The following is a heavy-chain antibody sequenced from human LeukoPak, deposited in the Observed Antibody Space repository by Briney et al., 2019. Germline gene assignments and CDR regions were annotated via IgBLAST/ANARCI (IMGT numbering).Heavy chain of an antibody. Sequence: GGSLRLSCAASGFTFSSYSMNWVRQAPGKGLEWVSSISSSSSYIYYADSVKGRFTISRDNAMNSLYLQMNSLRAEDTAVYYCAWDDVVVVGGSYFDSWRQGTLVPVSS. CDR1: GFTFSSYS. J-gene: IGHJ4*02. CDR2: ISSSSSYI. CDR3: AWDDVVVVGGSYFDS. D-gene: IGHD2-15*01. V-gene: IGHV3-21*01.